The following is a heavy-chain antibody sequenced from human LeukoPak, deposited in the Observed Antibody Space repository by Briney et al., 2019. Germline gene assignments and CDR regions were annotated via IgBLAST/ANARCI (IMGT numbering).Heavy chain of an antibody. V-gene: IGHV4-61*02. CDR2: IYTSGIT. CDR3: ALIDIDSWRAVSDY. J-gene: IGHJ4*02. Sequence: SETLSLTCTVSCGSISSGSYYWSWIRQPAGKGLEWIGRIYTSGITNYNPSLKSRVTISLDTSKRQFSLRLNSMTAADTAVYYCALIDIDSWRAVSDYWGQGTLVTVSS. CDR1: CGSISSGSYY. D-gene: IGHD3/OR15-3a*01.